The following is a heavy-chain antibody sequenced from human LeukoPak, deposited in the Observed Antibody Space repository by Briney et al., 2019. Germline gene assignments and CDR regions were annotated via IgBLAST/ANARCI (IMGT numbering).Heavy chain of an antibody. J-gene: IGHJ4*02. Sequence: SETLSLACTVSGGSISSGGYYWSWIRQHPGKGLEWIGYIYYSGSTCYNPSLKSRVTISVDTSKNQFSLKLSSVTAADTAVYYCARFYCSGGSCYPFDYWGQGTLVTVSS. D-gene: IGHD2-15*01. V-gene: IGHV4-31*03. CDR3: ARFYCSGGSCYPFDY. CDR2: IYYSGST. CDR1: GGSISSGGYY.